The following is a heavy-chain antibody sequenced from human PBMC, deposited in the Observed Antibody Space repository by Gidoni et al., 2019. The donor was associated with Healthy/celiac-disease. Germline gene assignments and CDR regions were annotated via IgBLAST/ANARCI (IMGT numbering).Heavy chain of an antibody. Sequence: QVTLKESGPVLVKPTETLTLPCTASGFSLTNARMGVSWIRQPPGKALEWLAHIFSNDEKSYSTSLKSRLTISKDTSKSQVVLTMTNMDPVDTATYYCARIRGYDFWSGYHDYWGQGTLVTVSS. V-gene: IGHV2-26*01. CDR1: GFSLTNARMG. CDR2: IFSNDEK. J-gene: IGHJ4*02. D-gene: IGHD3-3*01. CDR3: ARIRGYDFWSGYHDY.